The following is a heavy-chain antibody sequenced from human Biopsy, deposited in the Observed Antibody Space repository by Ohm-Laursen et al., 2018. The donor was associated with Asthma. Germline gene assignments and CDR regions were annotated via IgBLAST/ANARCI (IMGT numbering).Heavy chain of an antibody. Sequence: GSLRLSCTASGFSFSHHSMNWVRQAPGKGLEWVSCISGNSQYIYFADSVKGRFTISRDNAKNSLYLHMNDLSADDSVVYYCASDSSGWFWGPGTVVAVSS. J-gene: IGHJ4*02. V-gene: IGHV3-21*01. CDR1: GFSFSHHS. CDR2: ISGNSQYI. CDR3: ASDSSGWF. D-gene: IGHD6-19*01.